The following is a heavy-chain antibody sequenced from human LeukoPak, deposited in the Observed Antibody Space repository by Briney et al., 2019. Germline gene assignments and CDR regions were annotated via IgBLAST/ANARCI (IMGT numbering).Heavy chain of an antibody. CDR2: ITAYDGNT. CDR3: ARQSFIAGDNWNYVLNGDDALDI. CDR1: GYTFSRYG. Sequence: ASMKVSCKASGYTFSRYGITWVRQAPGQGLGYMGWITAYDGNTNFAQKLQARVTMTTDTSTNTAYMELRSLRSDDTAVYYCARQSFIAGDNWNYVLNGDDALDIWGQGTMVTVSS. J-gene: IGHJ3*02. D-gene: IGHD1-7*01. V-gene: IGHV1-18*01.